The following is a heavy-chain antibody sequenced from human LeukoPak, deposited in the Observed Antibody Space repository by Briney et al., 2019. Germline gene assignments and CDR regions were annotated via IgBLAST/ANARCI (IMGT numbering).Heavy chain of an antibody. J-gene: IGHJ3*02. Sequence: PSETLSLTCAVYGGSFSGYYWSWIRQPPGKGREWIGEINHSGSTNYNPSLKSRVTISVDTSKNQFSLKLSSVTAADTAVYYCARRRVMITFGGVMNDAFDIWGQGTMVTVSS. CDR1: GGSFSGYY. CDR3: ARRRVMITFGGVMNDAFDI. V-gene: IGHV4-34*01. CDR2: INHSGST. D-gene: IGHD3-16*01.